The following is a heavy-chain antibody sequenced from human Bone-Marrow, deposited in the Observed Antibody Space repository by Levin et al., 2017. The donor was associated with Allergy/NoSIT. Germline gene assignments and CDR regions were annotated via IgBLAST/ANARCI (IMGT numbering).Heavy chain of an antibody. CDR2: ISSDGSNK. D-gene: IGHD3-10*01. V-gene: IGHV3-30-3*01. CDR1: GFTFSSYA. Sequence: SGGSLRLSCAASGFTFSSYAMHWVRQAPGKGLEWVAVISSDGSNKDYADSVKGRFTISRDNSKNTLYLQVNSLRADDTAVYYCARDPYGSGRYYYYTDVWGKGTTVTVSS. J-gene: IGHJ6*03. CDR3: ARDPYGSGRYYYYTDV.